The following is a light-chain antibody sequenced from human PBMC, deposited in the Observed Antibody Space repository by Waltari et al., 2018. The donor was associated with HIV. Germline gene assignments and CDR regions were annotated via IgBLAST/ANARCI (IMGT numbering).Light chain of an antibody. V-gene: IGLV2-14*03. J-gene: IGLJ2*01. Sequence: QSALTQPASVSGSPGQSITISCTGTSSDVGGYNYVSWYQQHPGKAPKLMVYDVTNRPSGVSNRFSGSKSGNTAFLTISGLQAEDEADYYGSSYTTSRTVVFGGGTKLTVL. CDR2: DVT. CDR3: SSYTTSRTVV. CDR1: SSDVGGYNY.